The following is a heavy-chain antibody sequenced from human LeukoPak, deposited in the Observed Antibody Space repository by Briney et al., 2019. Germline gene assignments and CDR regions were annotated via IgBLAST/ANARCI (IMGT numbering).Heavy chain of an antibody. V-gene: IGHV4-34*01. D-gene: IGHD5-18*01. CDR3: ARARVDTAMDYYFDY. CDR1: GGSFSGYY. CDR2: INHSGST. J-gene: IGHJ4*02. Sequence: SETLSLTCAVYGGSFSGYYWSWIRQPPGKGQEWIGEINHSGSTNYNPSLKSRVTISVDTSKNQFSLKLSSVTAADTAVYYCARARVDTAMDYYFDYWGQGTLVTVSS.